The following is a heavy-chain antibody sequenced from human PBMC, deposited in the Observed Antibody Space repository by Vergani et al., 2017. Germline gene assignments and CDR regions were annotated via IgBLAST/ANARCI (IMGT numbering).Heavy chain of an antibody. CDR2: IIPIFGTA. D-gene: IGHD2-2*01. CDR1: GGTFSSYA. Sequence: QVQLVQSGAEVKKPGSSVKVSCKASGGTFSSYAISWVRQAPGQGLEWMGGIIPIFGTANYAQKFQGRVTITADESTSTAYMELSSLRSEDTAVYYCAREKWSTTSCYPYCFDHWGQGTLVTVSS. V-gene: IGHV1-69*01. CDR3: AREKWSTTSCYPYCFDH. J-gene: IGHJ5*02.